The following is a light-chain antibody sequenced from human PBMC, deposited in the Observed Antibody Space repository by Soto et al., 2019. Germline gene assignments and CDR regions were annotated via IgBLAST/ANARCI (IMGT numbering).Light chain of an antibody. Sequence: IMMPRSPAILSVSPGERATLSCRVSQSVSSHLAWYQQKTGQAPRLLLYDASSRATGIPARFSGSGSGTEFTLTISSLQSEDFAVYYCLHYNKWPRWTFGQGTKVDIK. J-gene: IGKJ1*01. CDR3: LHYNKWPRWT. CDR2: DAS. V-gene: IGKV3-15*01. CDR1: QSVSSH.